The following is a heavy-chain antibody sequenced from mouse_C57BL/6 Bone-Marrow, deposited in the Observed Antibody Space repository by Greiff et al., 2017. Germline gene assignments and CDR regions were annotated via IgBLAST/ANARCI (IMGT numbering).Heavy chain of an antibody. CDR1: GYTFTSYG. V-gene: IGHV1-58*01. CDR2: IYIGDGYT. CDR3: ERSDPIYYYGGSWFAY. J-gene: IGHJ3*01. D-gene: IGHD1-1*02. Sequence: EVQLVESGAELVRPGSSVKLSCKTSGYTFTSYGINWVKQRPGQGLEWIGYIYIGDGYTEYNEKFKGKATLTSDTSSSTAYMELSSLTSEDSAVYFCERSDPIYYYGGSWFAYWGQGTLVTVSA.